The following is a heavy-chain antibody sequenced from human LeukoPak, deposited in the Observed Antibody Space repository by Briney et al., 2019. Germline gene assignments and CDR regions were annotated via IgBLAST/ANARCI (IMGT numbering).Heavy chain of an antibody. CDR3: ARGGRKDWNYGLNWFDP. Sequence: PGGSLRLSCAASGFTFSSYWMSWVRQAPGKGLEWVANIKQDGSEKYYVDSVKGRFAISRDNAKNSLYLQMNSLRAEDTAVYYCARGGRKDWNYGLNWFDPWGQGTLVTVSS. CDR2: IKQDGSEK. CDR1: GFTFSSYW. V-gene: IGHV3-7*01. J-gene: IGHJ5*02. D-gene: IGHD1-7*01.